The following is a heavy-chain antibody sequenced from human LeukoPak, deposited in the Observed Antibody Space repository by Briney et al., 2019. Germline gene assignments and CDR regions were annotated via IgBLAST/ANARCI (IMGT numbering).Heavy chain of an antibody. CDR2: IYTSGST. Sequence: SETLSLTCTVSGGSISSYYWSWIRQPPGKGLEWMGRIYTSGSTKYNPSIKRRVTMSVDTTKHQFSLKLSSVTAADTAVYYCAREQVTLYYYYMDVWGKGTTVTISS. CDR3: AREQVTLYYYYMDV. D-gene: IGHD4-11*01. J-gene: IGHJ6*03. CDR1: GGSISSYY. V-gene: IGHV4-4*07.